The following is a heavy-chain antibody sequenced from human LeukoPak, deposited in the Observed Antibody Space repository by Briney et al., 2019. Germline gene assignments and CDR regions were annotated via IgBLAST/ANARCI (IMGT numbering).Heavy chain of an antibody. Sequence: GESLKISCKGSGYSFTSYWIGWVRQMPGKGLERMGIIYPGDSDTRYSPSFQGQVTISADKSISTAYLQWSSLKASDTAMYYCATSHPGGDTAMVGFDYWGQGTLVTVSS. CDR2: IYPGDSDT. D-gene: IGHD5-18*01. V-gene: IGHV5-51*01. J-gene: IGHJ4*02. CDR3: ATSHPGGDTAMVGFDY. CDR1: GYSFTSYW.